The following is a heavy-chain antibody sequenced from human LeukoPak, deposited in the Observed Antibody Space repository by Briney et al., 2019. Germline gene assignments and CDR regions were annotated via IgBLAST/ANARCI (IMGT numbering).Heavy chain of an antibody. J-gene: IGHJ5*02. CDR2: IYYGGST. V-gene: IGHV4-39*01. Sequence: SSETLSLTCTVSGGSNSSSDYYWGWIRQPPGKGLEWIGSIYYGGSTYYNPSLKSRVTISVDTSMNQFSLKLSFVTTADTAVYYCARALGYCSGGSCTRGYNWFDPWGQGTLVTVPS. D-gene: IGHD2-15*01. CDR1: GGSNSSSDYY. CDR3: ARALGYCSGGSCTRGYNWFDP.